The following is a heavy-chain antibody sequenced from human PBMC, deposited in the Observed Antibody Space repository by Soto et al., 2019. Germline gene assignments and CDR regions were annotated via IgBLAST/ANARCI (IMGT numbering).Heavy chain of an antibody. V-gene: IGHV1-69*01. D-gene: IGHD4-17*01. CDR3: AGGEDDCGDSGSRDV. CDR1: GGHFDRFA. CDR2: IIPFLSAT. J-gene: IGHJ6*03. Sequence: QVQLVQSGAEVKKPGSSVKVSCRASGGHFDRFALSWLRQAHGQGLEWMGGIIPFLSATTYAQKFQGRVTITGAEPASTLYVERRSLPSDDAAFYYGAGGEDDCGDSGSRDVWAKGTSVPVSS.